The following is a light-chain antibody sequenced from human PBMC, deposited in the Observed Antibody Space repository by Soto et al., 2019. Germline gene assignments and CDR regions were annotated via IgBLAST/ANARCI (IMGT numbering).Light chain of an antibody. J-gene: IGKJ5*01. CDR2: RAS. Sequence: DIQMTQSPSSLAASVGDRVSITCRASQSISTYLNWIQQKPGEAPKLLIYRASTLHSGVPSRFSGSGSGTDFTLTISSLQPADFPSYYCQQCYDHPVTFGQGTRLEIK. CDR1: QSISTY. V-gene: IGKV1-39*01. CDR3: QQCYDHPVT.